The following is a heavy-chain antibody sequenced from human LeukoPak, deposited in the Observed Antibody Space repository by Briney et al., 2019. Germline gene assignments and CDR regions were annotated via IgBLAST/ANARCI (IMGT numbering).Heavy chain of an antibody. CDR1: GYSFTSYW. D-gene: IGHD4-17*01. CDR3: ARMGGATVTSMAFHHWFDP. CDR2: IYPGDSDT. Sequence: GESLKISCKGSGYSFTSYWIGWVRQMPGKGLEWMGIIYPGDSDTRYSPSFQGQVTISADKSISTAYLQWSSLKASDTAMYYCARMGGATVTSMAFHHWFDPWGQGTLVTVSS. J-gene: IGHJ5*02. V-gene: IGHV5-51*01.